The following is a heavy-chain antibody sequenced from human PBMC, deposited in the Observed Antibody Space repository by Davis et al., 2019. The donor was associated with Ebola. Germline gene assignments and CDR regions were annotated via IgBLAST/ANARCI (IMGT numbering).Heavy chain of an antibody. J-gene: IGHJ3*02. CDR1: GYRFTSYY. V-gene: IGHV1-46*01. CDR2: INPITGGT. CDR3: AREGGRYYDSSGYAFDI. Sequence: SVTVSCKASGYRFTSYYMHWVRQAPGQGLEWMGIINPITGGTSYAQNFQVRVNMTRDTSTSTVYMELSSLRSEDTAVYYCAREGGRYYDSSGYAFDIWGQGTMVKVSS. D-gene: IGHD3-22*01.